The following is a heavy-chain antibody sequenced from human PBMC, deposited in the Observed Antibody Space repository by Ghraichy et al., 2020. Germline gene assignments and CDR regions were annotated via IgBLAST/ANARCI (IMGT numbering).Heavy chain of an antibody. CDR3: ARDYGGVPDNY. D-gene: IGHD3-16*01. V-gene: IGHV3-7*01. Sequence: GGSLTLSCAVSGFTFNNYWMGWIRQAPGKGLEWLACIKEDGSEKYYVDSVKGRFTISRDNAKNSLYLQIDSLRAEDTAVYYCARDYGGVPDNYWGQGTLVTVAS. CDR2: IKEDGSEK. CDR1: GFTFNNYW. J-gene: IGHJ4*02.